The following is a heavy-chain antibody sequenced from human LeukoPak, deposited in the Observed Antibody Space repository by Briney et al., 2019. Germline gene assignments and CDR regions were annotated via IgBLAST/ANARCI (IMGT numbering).Heavy chain of an antibody. D-gene: IGHD3-10*01. CDR2: IYYSGST. CDR1: GGSISSYY. Sequence: SATLSLTCTVSGGSISSYYWSWIRQPPGKGLEWIGYIYYSGSTNYNPSLKSRVTISVDASKNQFSLKLSSVTAADTAVYYCARLNYYGSGSYYLDIWGQGTMVTVSS. J-gene: IGHJ3*02. V-gene: IGHV4-59*08. CDR3: ARLNYYGSGSYYLDI.